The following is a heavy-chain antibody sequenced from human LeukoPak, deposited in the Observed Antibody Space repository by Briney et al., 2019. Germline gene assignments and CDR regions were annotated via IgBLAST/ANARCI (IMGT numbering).Heavy chain of an antibody. CDR3: ARDYYYDSSGYPHGY. D-gene: IGHD3-22*01. CDR2: IKQDGSEK. V-gene: IGHV3-7*01. J-gene: IGHJ4*02. CDR1: GFTFSNYW. Sequence: GGSLRLSCAASGFTFSNYWMSWVRQASGKGLEWVANIKQDGSEKDYVDSVKGRFTISRDNAKNSLYLQMNSLRAEDTAEYYCARDYYYDSSGYPHGYWGQGTLVTVSS.